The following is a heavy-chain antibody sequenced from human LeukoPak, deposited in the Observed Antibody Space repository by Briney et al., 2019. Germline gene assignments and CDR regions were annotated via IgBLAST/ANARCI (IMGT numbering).Heavy chain of an antibody. V-gene: IGHV3-21*01. J-gene: IGHJ1*01. D-gene: IGHD2-15*01. Sequence: PGGSLRLSCAASGFTFSSYWMSWVRQAPGKGLEWVSSISSSSSYIYYADSVKGRFTISRDNAKNSLYLQMNSLRAEDTAVYYCARDWGGYCSGGSCYRPPQYFQHWGQGTLVTVSS. CDR2: ISSSSSYI. CDR1: GFTFSSYW. CDR3: ARDWGGYCSGGSCYRPPQYFQH.